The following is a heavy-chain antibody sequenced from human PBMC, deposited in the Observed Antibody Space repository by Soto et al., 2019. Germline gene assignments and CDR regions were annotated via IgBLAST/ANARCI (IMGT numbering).Heavy chain of an antibody. J-gene: IGHJ4*02. Sequence: EVQLVESGGGLVQPGGSLRLSCAASGFTVSSNYMSWVRQAPGKGLEWVSVIYSGGSTYYADSVKGRFTISRDNSKNTLYLQMNSLRAVVTAVYYCAIEGGLNGYYGPFDYWGQGTLVTVSS. CDR1: GFTVSSNY. CDR2: IYSGGST. D-gene: IGHD3-10*01. CDR3: AIEGGLNGYYGPFDY. V-gene: IGHV3-66*01.